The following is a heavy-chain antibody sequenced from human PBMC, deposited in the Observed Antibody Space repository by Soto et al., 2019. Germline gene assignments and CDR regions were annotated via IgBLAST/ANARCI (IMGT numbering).Heavy chain of an antibody. J-gene: IGHJ6*02. D-gene: IGHD2-2*02. CDR1: GYTFTTCH. V-gene: IGHV1-46*01. CDR3: ARDSSIYPLRYYGMDV. CDR2: INARSGST. Sequence: ASVKVSCKASGYTFTTCHMHCVLQSPLQWLEWMGIINARSGSTNYAQKFQGRVTLTRDTSTSTVSMELSSLRSEDTAIYYCARDSSIYPLRYYGMDVWGQGTTVTVSS.